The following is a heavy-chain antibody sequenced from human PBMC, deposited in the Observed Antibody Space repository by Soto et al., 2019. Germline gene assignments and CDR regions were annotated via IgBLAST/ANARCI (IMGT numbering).Heavy chain of an antibody. Sequence: ASVKVSCKASGYSITYNYMHWLRQAPGKGLEWMGTIDPTGGNRNYAQKFQGRVTITRDTSASTAYMELSSLRSEDTAVYYCARVGAAAGTTYAFDIWGQGTMVTVSS. CDR2: IDPTGGNR. J-gene: IGHJ3*02. CDR1: GYSITYNY. V-gene: IGHV1-46*01. D-gene: IGHD6-13*01. CDR3: ARVGAAAGTTYAFDI.